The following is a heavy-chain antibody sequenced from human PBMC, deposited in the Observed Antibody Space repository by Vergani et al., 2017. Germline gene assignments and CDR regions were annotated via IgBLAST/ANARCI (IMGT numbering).Heavy chain of an antibody. CDR2: IYHVGST. CDR3: ARHLRQLARNDVFDI. D-gene: IGHD6-6*01. Sequence: QLQLQESGPGLVKPSETLSLTCTVSGGSISSSSYYWGWIRQPPEKGLEWIGIIYHVGSTYYNPSLKSRVTISVDTSKNQFSLNLTSVTAADTAVYYCARHLRQLARNDVFDIWGHGTLVTVSS. V-gene: IGHV4-39*01. CDR1: GGSISSSSYY. J-gene: IGHJ3*02.